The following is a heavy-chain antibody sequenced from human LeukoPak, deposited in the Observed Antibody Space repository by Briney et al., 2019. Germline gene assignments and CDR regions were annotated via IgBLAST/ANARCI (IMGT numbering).Heavy chain of an antibody. V-gene: IGHV3-11*05. CDR1: GFTFSDYY. Sequence: GGSLRLSCAASGFTFSDYYMSWIRQAPGKGLEWVSYISSSSSYTNYADSVKGRFTISRDNAKNSLYLQMNSLRAEDTAVYYCARASGVGATWGHFDYWGQGTLVTVSS. J-gene: IGHJ4*02. D-gene: IGHD1-26*01. CDR3: ARASGVGATWGHFDY. CDR2: ISSSSSYT.